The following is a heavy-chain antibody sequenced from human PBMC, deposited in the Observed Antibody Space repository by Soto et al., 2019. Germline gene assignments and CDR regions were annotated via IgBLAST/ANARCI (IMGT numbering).Heavy chain of an antibody. D-gene: IGHD3-22*01. Sequence: PSETLSLTCAVYGGSFSGYYWSWIRQPPGKGLEWIGEINHSGSTNYNPSLKSRVTISVDTSKNQFSLKLSSVTAADTAVYYCARVLRYYDSMDAFDIWGQGTMVTVSS. CDR1: GGSFSGYY. CDR3: ARVLRYYDSMDAFDI. V-gene: IGHV4-34*01. J-gene: IGHJ3*02. CDR2: INHSGST.